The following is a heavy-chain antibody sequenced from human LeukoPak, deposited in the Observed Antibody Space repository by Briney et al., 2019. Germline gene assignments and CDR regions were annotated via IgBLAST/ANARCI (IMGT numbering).Heavy chain of an antibody. CDR2: VNADGGNT. Sequence: PGGSLRLSCAASGFTFDNYRMSWVRQAPGKGLEWVSTVNADGGNTYYADSVKGRFTISRDNSKSTLILQMNSLRVVDTALCYCTKRVKYGGTWDHFADWGQGTLVTVSS. D-gene: IGHD1-26*01. CDR3: TKRVKYGGTWDHFAD. J-gene: IGHJ4*02. V-gene: IGHV3-23*01. CDR1: GFTFDNYR.